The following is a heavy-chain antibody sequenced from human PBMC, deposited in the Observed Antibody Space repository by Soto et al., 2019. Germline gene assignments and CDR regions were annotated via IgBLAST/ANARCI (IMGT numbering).Heavy chain of an antibody. CDR2: IFSNDEQ. CDR1: GFSLSNARMG. CDR3: ARSPRAIRRAFDI. J-gene: IGHJ3*02. D-gene: IGHD4-17*01. V-gene: IGHV2-26*01. Sequence: QFTLKESGPVLVKPTETLTLTCTVSGFSLSNARMGVSWIRQPPGKALEWLAHIFSNDEQSYSTSLKSRLTISKDTSKSQVVLTMTNMDPVDTATYYWARSPRAIRRAFDIWGQGTMVTVSS.